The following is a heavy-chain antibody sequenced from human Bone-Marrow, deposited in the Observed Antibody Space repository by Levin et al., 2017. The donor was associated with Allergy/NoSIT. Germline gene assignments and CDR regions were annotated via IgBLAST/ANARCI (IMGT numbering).Heavy chain of an antibody. D-gene: IGHD2-21*01. Sequence: PSETLSLTCSVSGDSIRGGNYYLSWIRQPAGKGLEWIGRIYSSGSTNYNPSLNSRVRISVDTSKNQFSLRLTSLTAADTAVYYCARDRGYCDGVNWCGIDSWGQGILVTVSS. J-gene: IGHJ5*01. CDR3: ARDRGYCDGVNWCGIDS. V-gene: IGHV4-61*02. CDR2: IYSSGST. CDR1: GDSIRGGNYY.